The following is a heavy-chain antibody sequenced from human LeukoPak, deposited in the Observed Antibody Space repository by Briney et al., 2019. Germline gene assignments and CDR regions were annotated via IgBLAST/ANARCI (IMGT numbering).Heavy chain of an antibody. V-gene: IGHV3-21*01. Sequence: GVSLTLSCTASGYIFRNYAMKWVRQARGKGLEWVTCISSTSKDKNYADTVKGRFSISRDNAKKSLYLQMNSLRDEDTAVCYCASQVGHCRGGSCSGYWGQGTLVTVSS. CDR3: ASQVGHCRGGSCSGY. J-gene: IGHJ4*02. CDR1: GYIFRNYA. CDR2: ISSTSKDK. D-gene: IGHD2-15*01.